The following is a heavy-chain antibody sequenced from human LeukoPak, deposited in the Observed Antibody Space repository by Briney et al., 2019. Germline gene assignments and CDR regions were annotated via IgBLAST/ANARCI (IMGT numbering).Heavy chain of an antibody. CDR3: ARMTGFDP. Sequence: SVTVSCKASGGTFSSYTISWVRQAPGQGLEWMGRIIPILGIANYAQKFQGRVTITADKSTSTACMELSSLRSEDTAVYYCARMTGFDPWGQGTLVTVSS. CDR1: GGTFSSYT. J-gene: IGHJ5*02. CDR2: IIPILGIA. V-gene: IGHV1-69*02.